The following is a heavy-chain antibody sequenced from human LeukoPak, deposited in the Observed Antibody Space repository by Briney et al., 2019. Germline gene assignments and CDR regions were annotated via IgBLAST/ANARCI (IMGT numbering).Heavy chain of an antibody. CDR2: ISWNSGSI. Sequence: GGSLRLSCAASGFTFDDYAMHWVRQAPGKGLEWVSGISWNSGSIGYADSVKGRFTISRDNAKNSLYLQMNSLRAEDMALYYCARDRYDSSGYEPWSYWGQGTLVTVSS. D-gene: IGHD3-22*01. V-gene: IGHV3-9*03. CDR1: GFTFDDYA. CDR3: ARDRYDSSGYEPWSY. J-gene: IGHJ4*02.